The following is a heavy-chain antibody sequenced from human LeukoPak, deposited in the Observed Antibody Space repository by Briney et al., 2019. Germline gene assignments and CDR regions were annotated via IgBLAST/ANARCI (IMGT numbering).Heavy chain of an antibody. V-gene: IGHV3-21*01. CDR2: ISSSSGYI. D-gene: IGHD4-11*01. CDR1: GFTFSSYS. CDR3: ASLTVIDY. J-gene: IGHJ4*02. Sequence: GGSLRLSCAASGFTFSSYSMNWVRQAPGKGLEWVSSISSSSGYIYYAGSVKGRFTISRDNAKNSLYLQMNSLRAEDTAVYYCASLTVIDYWGQGTLVTVSS.